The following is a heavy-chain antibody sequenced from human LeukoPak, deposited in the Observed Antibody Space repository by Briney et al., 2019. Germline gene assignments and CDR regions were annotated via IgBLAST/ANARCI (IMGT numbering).Heavy chain of an antibody. V-gene: IGHV4-34*01. CDR1: GGSFSGYY. J-gene: IGHJ5*02. Sequence: SETLSLTCAVYGGSFSGYYWSWIRQPAGKGLEWIGYIYHSGSTYYNPSLKSRVTISVDRSKNQFSLKLSSVTAADTAVYYCARVATTAWFDPWGQGTLVTVSS. CDR2: IYHSGST. D-gene: IGHD4-17*01. CDR3: ARVATTAWFDP.